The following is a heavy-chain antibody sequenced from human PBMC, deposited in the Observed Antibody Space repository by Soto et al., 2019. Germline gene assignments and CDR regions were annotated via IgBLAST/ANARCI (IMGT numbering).Heavy chain of an antibody. CDR3: AHRLLVWFGGMDAFDI. V-gene: IGHV2-5*02. CDR2: IYWDDDK. D-gene: IGHD3-10*01. CDR1: GFSLSTSGVG. J-gene: IGHJ3*02. Sequence: QITLKESGPRLVKPTQTLTLTCTFSGFSLSTSGVGVGWIRQPPGKALEWLALIYWDDDKRYSPSLKSRLTNTKDTSKNQVVLTITTMDPMDTATYYCAHRLLVWFGGMDAFDIWGQGTMVTVSS.